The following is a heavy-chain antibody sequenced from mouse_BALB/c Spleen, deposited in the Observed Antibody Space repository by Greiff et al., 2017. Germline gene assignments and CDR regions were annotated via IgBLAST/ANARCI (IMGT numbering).Heavy chain of an antibody. CDR2: IWAGGST. CDR1: GFSLTSYG. D-gene: IGHD1-2*01. Sequence: QVQLKESGPGLVAPSQSLSITCTVSGFSLTSYGVHWVRQPPGKGLEWLGVIWAGGSTNYNSALMSRLSISKENSKSQVFLKMNSLQTDDTAMYYCARGSTTATMAMDYWGQGTSVTVSS. V-gene: IGHV2-9*02. J-gene: IGHJ4*01. CDR3: ARGSTTATMAMDY.